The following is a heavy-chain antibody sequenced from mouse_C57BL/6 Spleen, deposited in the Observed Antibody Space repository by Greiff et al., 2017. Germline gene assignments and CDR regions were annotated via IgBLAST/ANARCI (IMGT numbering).Heavy chain of an antibody. J-gene: IGHJ2*01. CDR1: GYTFTSYD. CDR3: ARYSTTVVEGFGY. Sequence: QVQLQQSGPELVKPGASVKLSCKASGYTFTSYDINWVKQRPGQGLEWIGWIYPRDGSTKYNEKFKGKATLTVDTSSSTAYMELHSLTSEDSAVYFCARYSTTVVEGFGYLGQGTTLTVSS. D-gene: IGHD1-1*01. V-gene: IGHV1-85*01. CDR2: IYPRDGST.